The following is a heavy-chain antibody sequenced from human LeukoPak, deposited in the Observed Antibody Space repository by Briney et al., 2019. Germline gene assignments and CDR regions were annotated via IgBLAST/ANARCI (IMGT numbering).Heavy chain of an antibody. Sequence: GGSLRLSCAASGFTFSSYAMSWVRQAPGKGLEWVSAINGRGDSTYYADSVKGRFTISRDNSRNTLYLQMNSLRAEDTAVYYCAKDVPPTYYPDYRGQGTLVTVSS. CDR2: INGRGDST. J-gene: IGHJ4*02. CDR1: GFTFSSYA. CDR3: AKDVPPTYYPDY. D-gene: IGHD3-10*01. V-gene: IGHV3-23*01.